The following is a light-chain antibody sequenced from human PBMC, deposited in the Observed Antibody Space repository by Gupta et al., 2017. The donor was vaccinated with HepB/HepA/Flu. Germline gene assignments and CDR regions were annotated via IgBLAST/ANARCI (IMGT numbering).Light chain of an antibody. Sequence: EIVLTPSPGTLSLSPGERAILSCSASQIVSSNYLACYQQTPDQAPRLLIYGASSRATGIPDRCSGSGSGTDFTLTSSRLEPEDLAVYSWQQYGSAPRTFGQGTKVEIK. CDR1: QIVSSNY. V-gene: IGKV3-20*01. CDR2: GAS. J-gene: IGKJ1*01. CDR3: QQYGSAPRT.